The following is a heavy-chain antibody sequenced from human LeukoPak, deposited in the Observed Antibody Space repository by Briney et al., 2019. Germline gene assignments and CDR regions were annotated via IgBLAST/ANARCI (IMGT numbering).Heavy chain of an antibody. CDR3: ARGELGYCSGGSCYWGY. Sequence: ASVKVSCKASGYTFTSYGISWVRQAPGQGLEWMGWISAYNGNTNYAQKLQGRVTMTTDTSTSTAYMGLRSLRSDDTAVYYCARGELGYCSGGSCYWGYWGQGTLVTVSS. J-gene: IGHJ4*02. D-gene: IGHD2-15*01. CDR1: GYTFTSYG. CDR2: ISAYNGNT. V-gene: IGHV1-18*01.